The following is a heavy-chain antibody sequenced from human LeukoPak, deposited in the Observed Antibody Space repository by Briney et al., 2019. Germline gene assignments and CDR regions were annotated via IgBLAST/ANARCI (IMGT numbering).Heavy chain of an antibody. CDR1: GGSFSGYY. Sequence: SETLSLTCAVYGGSFSGYYWSWIRQPPGKGLEWIGEINHSGSTNYNPSLKGRVTISVDKSKNQFSLKLSSVTAADTAVYYCACISKGYWGQGTLVTVSS. CDR2: INHSGST. CDR3: ACISKGY. D-gene: IGHD2-15*01. V-gene: IGHV4-34*01. J-gene: IGHJ4*02.